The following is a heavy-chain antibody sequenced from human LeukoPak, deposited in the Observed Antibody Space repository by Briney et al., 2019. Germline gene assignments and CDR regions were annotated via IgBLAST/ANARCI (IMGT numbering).Heavy chain of an antibody. D-gene: IGHD6-13*01. CDR1: GGSIISSTYY. J-gene: IGHJ5*02. Sequence: SETLSLTCTVSGGSIISSTYYWGWVRQPPGKGLEWIGSIYYSGSTYYSPSLKSRVTISVDTSKNQFSLKLSSVTAADTAVYYCARGYSSSWYFNWFDPWGQGTLVTVSS. CDR3: ARGYSSSWYFNWFDP. V-gene: IGHV4-39*07. CDR2: IYYSGST.